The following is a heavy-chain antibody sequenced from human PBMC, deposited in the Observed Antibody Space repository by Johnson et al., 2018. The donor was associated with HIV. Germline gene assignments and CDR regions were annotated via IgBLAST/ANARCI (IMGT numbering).Heavy chain of an antibody. D-gene: IGHD4-11*01. Sequence: QVQLVESGGGVVQPGRSLRLSCAASAFAFSSYVMHWVRQAPGKGLEWVAVISYDGSNKYYADFVKGRFTISRDNSKNTLYLQMNSLRAEDTAVYYCGRDINYSNYVTDAFDIWGQGTMVTVSS. CDR3: GRDINYSNYVTDAFDI. J-gene: IGHJ3*02. CDR1: AFAFSSYV. CDR2: ISYDGSNK. V-gene: IGHV3-30*04.